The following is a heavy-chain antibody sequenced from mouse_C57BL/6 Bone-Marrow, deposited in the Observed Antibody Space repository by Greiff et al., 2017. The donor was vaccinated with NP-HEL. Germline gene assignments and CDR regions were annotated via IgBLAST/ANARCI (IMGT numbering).Heavy chain of an antibody. CDR1: GYTFTSYW. J-gene: IGHJ2*01. D-gene: IGHD2-4*01. CDR3: ASEGYEYDKDC. Sequence: QVQLQQPGAELVKPGASVKLSCKASGYTFTSYWMHWVKQRPGQGLEWIGMIHPNSGSTNYNEKFKSKATLTVDKSSSTAYMQLSSLTSEDSAVYYCASEGYEYDKDCWGQGTTLTVSS. CDR2: IHPNSGST. V-gene: IGHV1-64*01.